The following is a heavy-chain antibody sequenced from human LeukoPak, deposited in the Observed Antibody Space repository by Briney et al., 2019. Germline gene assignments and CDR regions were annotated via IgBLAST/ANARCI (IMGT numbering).Heavy chain of an antibody. D-gene: IGHD3-16*01. CDR2: IYTSGST. Sequence: PSETLSLTCTVSGGSISSYYWSWIRQPPGKGLEWIGYIYTSGSTNYNPSLKSRVTISVDTSKNQFSLKLSSVTAADTAVYYCARRLGAFDYWGQGTLVTVSS. CDR3: ARRLGAFDY. J-gene: IGHJ4*02. V-gene: IGHV4-4*09. CDR1: GGSISSYY.